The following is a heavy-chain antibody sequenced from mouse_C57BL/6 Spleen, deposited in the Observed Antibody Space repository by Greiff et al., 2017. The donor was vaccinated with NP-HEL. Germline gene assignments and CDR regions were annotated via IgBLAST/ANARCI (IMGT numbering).Heavy chain of an antibody. CDR1: GYTFTSYW. CDR2: IHPNSGST. V-gene: IGHV1-64*01. D-gene: IGHD2-4*01. Sequence: QVQLQQPGAELVKPGASVKLSCKASGYTFTSYWMHWVKQRPGQGLEWIGKIHPNSGSTNYNEKFKSKATLTVDKSSSTAYMQLSSLTSEGSAFYYSARLGYDYPYAMDYWGQGTSVTVSS. J-gene: IGHJ4*01. CDR3: ARLGYDYPYAMDY.